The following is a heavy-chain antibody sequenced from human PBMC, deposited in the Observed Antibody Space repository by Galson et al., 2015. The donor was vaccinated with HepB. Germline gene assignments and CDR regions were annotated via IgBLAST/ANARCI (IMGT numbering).Heavy chain of an antibody. J-gene: IGHJ6*02. CDR1: GGTFSSYA. CDR2: IIPIFGTA. V-gene: IGHV1-69*13. CDR3: ARAMRDIVVVPAAGDPGWNYYYGMDV. D-gene: IGHD2-2*01. Sequence: SVKVSCKASGGTFSSYAISWVRQAPGQGLEWMGGIIPIFGTANYAQKFQGRVTITADESTSTAYMELSSLRSEDTAVYYCARAMRDIVVVPAAGDPGWNYYYGMDVWGQGTTVTVSS.